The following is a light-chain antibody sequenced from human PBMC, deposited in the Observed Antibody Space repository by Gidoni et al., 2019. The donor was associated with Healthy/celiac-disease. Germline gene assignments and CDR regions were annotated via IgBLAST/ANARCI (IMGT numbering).Light chain of an antibody. CDR2: GAS. CDR3: QQYGSSRGT. CDR1: QSVSSSY. J-gene: IGKJ4*01. Sequence: EIVLTQSPGTLSLSAGERATLSCRASQSVSSSYLAWYQQKPGQAPRLLIYGASSRATGIPYRFSGSGSGTDFTLTISRLEPEDFAVYYCQQYGSSRGTFGGGTKVEIK. V-gene: IGKV3-20*01.